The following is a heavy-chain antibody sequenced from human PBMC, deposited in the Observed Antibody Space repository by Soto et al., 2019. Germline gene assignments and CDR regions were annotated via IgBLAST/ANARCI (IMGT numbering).Heavy chain of an antibody. Sequence: VQLVESGGGLIQPGGSLRLSCAASGFTVSSNYMSWVRQAPGKGLEWVSVIYSGGSTYYADSVKGRFTISRDNSKNTLYLQMNSLRAEDTAVYYCARGDDGDYGAFDPWGQGTLVTVSS. J-gene: IGHJ5*02. CDR1: GFTVSSNY. V-gene: IGHV3-53*01. D-gene: IGHD4-17*01. CDR2: IYSGGST. CDR3: ARGDDGDYGAFDP.